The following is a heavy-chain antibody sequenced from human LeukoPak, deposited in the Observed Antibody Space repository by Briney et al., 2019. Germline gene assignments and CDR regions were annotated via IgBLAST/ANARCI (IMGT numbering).Heavy chain of an antibody. V-gene: IGHV1-69*05. CDR3: ARSYGGNSQNQYFQH. CDR1: GGTFSSYA. CDR2: IIPIFGTA. Sequence: SVTVSCKASGGTFSSYAISWARQAPGQGLEWMGGIIPIFGTANYAQKFQGRVTITTDESTSTAYMELSSLRSEDTAVYYCARSYGGNSQNQYFQHWGQGTLVTVSS. J-gene: IGHJ1*01. D-gene: IGHD4-23*01.